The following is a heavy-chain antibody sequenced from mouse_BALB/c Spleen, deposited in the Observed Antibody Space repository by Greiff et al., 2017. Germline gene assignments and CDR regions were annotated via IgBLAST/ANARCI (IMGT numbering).Heavy chain of an antibody. CDR2: ISNGGGST. CDR1: GFTFSSYT. V-gene: IGHV5-12-2*01. Sequence: EVMLVESGGGLVQPGGSLKLSCAASGFTFSSYTMSWVRQTPEKRLEWVAYISNGGGSTYYPDTVKGRFTISRDNAKNTLYLQMSSLKSEDTAMYYCARRGDGAGAMDYWGQGTSVTVSS. CDR3: ARRGDGAGAMDY. J-gene: IGHJ4*01. D-gene: IGHD2-3*01.